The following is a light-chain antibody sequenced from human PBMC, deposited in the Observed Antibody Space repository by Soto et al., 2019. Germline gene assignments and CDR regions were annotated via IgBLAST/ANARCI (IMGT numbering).Light chain of an antibody. J-gene: IGKJ1*01. CDR1: QSISSSH. CDR3: QQYHSSPRT. V-gene: IGKV3-20*01. Sequence: EIVLTQSPGALSLSPGERVTLSCRASQSISSSHLAWYQPRPGQAPRLLLYDASNRATGISDRLTVSGSVTDFSLTITRLEPEDFAVYYCQQYHSSPRTFAQGTKVDIK. CDR2: DAS.